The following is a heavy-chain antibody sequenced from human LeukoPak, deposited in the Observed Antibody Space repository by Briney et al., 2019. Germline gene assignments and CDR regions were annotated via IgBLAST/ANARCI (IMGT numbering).Heavy chain of an antibody. CDR3: ARHRYGGNTVGYFDY. V-gene: IGHV4-31*03. CDR1: GGSINNGGYY. D-gene: IGHD4-23*01. CDR2: IYYSGSS. Sequence: PSETLSLTCTVSGGSINNGGYYWSWIRQHPGKGLEWIGYIYYSGSSYYNPSLRSRVTISVDTSKNHFSLKLSSVTAADTAVYYCARHRYGGNTVGYFDYWGQGTLVTVSS. J-gene: IGHJ4*02.